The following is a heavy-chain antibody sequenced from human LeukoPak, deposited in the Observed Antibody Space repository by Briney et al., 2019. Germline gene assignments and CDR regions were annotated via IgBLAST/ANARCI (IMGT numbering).Heavy chain of an antibody. CDR1: GYSFTSYW. D-gene: IGHD2-2*01. V-gene: IGHV5-51*01. CDR3: ARRLGYCSSTSCYSPFDP. J-gene: IGHJ5*02. Sequence: GESLKISCKGSGYSFTSYWIGWVRQMPGKGLEWMGIIYPDDSDTRYSPSFQGQVTISADKSISTAYLQWSSLKASDTAMYYCARRLGYCSSTSCYSPFDPWGQGTLVTVSS. CDR2: IYPDDSDT.